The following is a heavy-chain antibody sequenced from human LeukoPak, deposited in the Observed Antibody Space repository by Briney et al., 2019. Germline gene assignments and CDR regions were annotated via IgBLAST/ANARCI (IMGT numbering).Heavy chain of an antibody. CDR2: ISSSSYI. D-gene: IGHD6-6*01. CDR1: GFTFSSYS. Sequence: GGSLRLSGAASGFTFSSYSMNWVRQAPGKGLEWVSSISSSSYIYYADSVKGRFTISRDNAKNSLYLQMNSLRAEDTAVYYCARGPPMGSSSAYFDYWGQGTLVTVSS. CDR3: ARGPPMGSSSAYFDY. V-gene: IGHV3-21*01. J-gene: IGHJ4*02.